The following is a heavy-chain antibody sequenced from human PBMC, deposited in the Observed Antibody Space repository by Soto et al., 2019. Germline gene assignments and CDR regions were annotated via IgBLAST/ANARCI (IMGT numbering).Heavy chain of an antibody. V-gene: IGHV3-21*06. Sequence: KAGGSLRLSCAASGFTFSSYAMSWVRQAPGKGLEWVSAISSTTNYIYYGDSMKGRFTISRDNAKNSLYLEMNSLRAEDTAVYYCARESEDLTSNFDYWGQGTLVTVSS. CDR2: ISSTTNYI. J-gene: IGHJ4*02. CDR1: GFTFSSYA. CDR3: ARESEDLTSNFDY.